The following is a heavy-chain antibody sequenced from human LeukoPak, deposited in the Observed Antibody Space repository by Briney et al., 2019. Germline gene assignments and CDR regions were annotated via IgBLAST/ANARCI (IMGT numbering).Heavy chain of an antibody. CDR3: ARSLGYCSSTSCYEDY. V-gene: IGHV3-30*03. J-gene: IGHJ4*02. CDR2: LSYDGSKK. CDR1: GFTFSYYG. D-gene: IGHD2-2*01. Sequence: GRSLRLSCAASGFTFSYYGMRWVRQAPGKGLEWVAVLSYDGSKKYYADSVKGRVTISRDNSKNTLYLQMSSLRAEDTAVYYCARSLGYCSSTSCYEDYWGQGTLVTVSS.